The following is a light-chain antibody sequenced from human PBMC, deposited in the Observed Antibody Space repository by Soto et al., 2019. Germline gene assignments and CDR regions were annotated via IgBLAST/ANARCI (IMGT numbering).Light chain of an antibody. CDR2: QDT. J-gene: IGLJ2*01. V-gene: IGLV3-1*01. CDR1: KLGTKY. Sequence: SYELTQPPSVSVSPGQTASITCSGDKLGTKYACWYQQKPGQSPVLVIYQDTKRPSGIPERFAGSNSGYTATLTISGTQAMDEADYYCQAWDRSTVVFGGGTKLTVL. CDR3: QAWDRSTVV.